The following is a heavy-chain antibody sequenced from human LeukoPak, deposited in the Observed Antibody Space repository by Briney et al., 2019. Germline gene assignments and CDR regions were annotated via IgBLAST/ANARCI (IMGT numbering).Heavy chain of an antibody. J-gene: IGHJ4*02. D-gene: IGHD5-12*01. V-gene: IGHV3-7*01. CDR1: GFTFSNYW. CDR3: ARYSGYEGADY. CDR2: IKQDRSEK. Sequence: PGGSLRLSCAASGFTFSNYWMNWVRQAPGKGLEWVANIKQDRSEKYYVDSVKGRFTISRDNGKNSLYLQMNSLRAEDTAVYYCARYSGYEGADYWGQGTLVTVSS.